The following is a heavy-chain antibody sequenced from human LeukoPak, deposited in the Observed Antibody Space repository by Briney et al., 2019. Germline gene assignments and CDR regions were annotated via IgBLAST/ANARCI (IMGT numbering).Heavy chain of an antibody. CDR2: ISNNGGYT. CDR3: AKFTFGGVIVNSGYFDY. D-gene: IGHD3-16*02. J-gene: IGHJ4*02. CDR1: GFTFSSSA. Sequence: GGSLRLSCAASGFTFSSSAMSWVRQAPGKGLEWVSAISNNGGYTYYADSVQGRFTISRDNSKNTLYLQMNSLRAEDTAVYYCAKFTFGGVIVNSGYFDYWGQGTLVTVSS. V-gene: IGHV3-23*01.